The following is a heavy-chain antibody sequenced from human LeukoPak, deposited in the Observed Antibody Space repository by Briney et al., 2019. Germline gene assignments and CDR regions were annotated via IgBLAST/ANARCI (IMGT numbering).Heavy chain of an antibody. Sequence: PSETLSLTCSVSGGFISTYYWSWIRQPPGKGLEWIGYIYYSGSTNYNSSLKSRVTISVDTSKNQFSLKLNSVTAADTAVYYCARERSAAAEELWGQGTLVTVSS. CDR3: ARERSAAAEEL. CDR1: GGFISTYY. V-gene: IGHV4-59*01. J-gene: IGHJ4*02. D-gene: IGHD6-13*01. CDR2: IYYSGST.